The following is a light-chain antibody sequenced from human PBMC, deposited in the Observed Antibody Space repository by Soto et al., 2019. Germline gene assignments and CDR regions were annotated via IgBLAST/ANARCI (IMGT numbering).Light chain of an antibody. J-gene: IGKJ1*01. CDR3: QQGSTWPWT. Sequence: EIVLTQSPATLSLSPGERATLSCRASQSVSSSLAWYQQKLDQAPRLLIYEASDRATGIPARFSGSGSGTDFTLMISSLEPEDFAVYYCQQGSTWPWTFGQGTKVEIK. CDR2: EAS. CDR1: QSVSSS. V-gene: IGKV3-11*01.